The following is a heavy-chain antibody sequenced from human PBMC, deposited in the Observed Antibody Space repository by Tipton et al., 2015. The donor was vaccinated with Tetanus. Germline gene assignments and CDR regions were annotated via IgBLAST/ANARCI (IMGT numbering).Heavy chain of an antibody. CDR1: GYTFTGYY. D-gene: IGHD6-19*01. CDR2: INPNSGGT. Sequence: QMQLVQSGAEVKKPGASVKVSCKASGYTFTGYYMHWVRPAPRQGLARMGWINPNSGGTNYAQKFQGRVTMTRDTSISTAYMELSRLRSDDTAVYYCARKTEYSSGWYGPDAFDIWGQGTMVTVSS. V-gene: IGHV1-2*02. J-gene: IGHJ3*02. CDR3: ARKTEYSSGWYGPDAFDI.